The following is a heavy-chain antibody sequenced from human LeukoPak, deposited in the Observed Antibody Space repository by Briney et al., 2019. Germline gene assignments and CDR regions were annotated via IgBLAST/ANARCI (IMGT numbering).Heavy chain of an antibody. CDR1: GGSISSYY. J-gene: IGHJ4*02. D-gene: IGHD6-19*01. CDR2: ISCIGST. CDR3: ARGGAVVGFDYXDY. V-gene: IGHV4-59*01. Sequence: SETLSLTCTVSGGSISSYYWSWIRQPPGKGLEWIGYISCIGSTKYNPSLKSRVTISVDASKNQSSLKLSSVTAADTAVYYCARGGAVVGFDYXDYXXQGTXVTVSS.